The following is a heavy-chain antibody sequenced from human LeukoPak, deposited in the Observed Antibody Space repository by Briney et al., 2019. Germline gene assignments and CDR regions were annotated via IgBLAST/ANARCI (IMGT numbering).Heavy chain of an antibody. CDR2: ISWNSGSI. V-gene: IGHV3-9*01. CDR3: AKKSSVAYALDY. D-gene: IGHD4-23*01. CDR1: GFTFDDYA. Sequence: SLRLSCAASGFTFDDYAMHWVRQAPGKGLEWVSGISWNSGSIGYADSVKGRFTISRDNAKNSLYLQMNSLRAEDTALYYCAKKSSVAYALDYWGQGTLVTVSS. J-gene: IGHJ4*02.